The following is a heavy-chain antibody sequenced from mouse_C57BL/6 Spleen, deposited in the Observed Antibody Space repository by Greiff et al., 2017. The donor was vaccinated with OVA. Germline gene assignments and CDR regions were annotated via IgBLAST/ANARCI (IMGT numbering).Heavy chain of an antibody. Sequence: EVQGVESGGGLVKPGGSLKLSCAASGFTFSSYAMSWVRQTPEKRLEWVATISDGGSYTYYPDNVKGRFTISRDNAKNNLYLQMSHLKSEDTAMYYCARGYYGRAGYFDVWGTGTTVTVSS. J-gene: IGHJ1*03. CDR2: ISDGGSYT. CDR3: ARGYYGRAGYFDV. V-gene: IGHV5-4*01. CDR1: GFTFSSYA. D-gene: IGHD1-1*01.